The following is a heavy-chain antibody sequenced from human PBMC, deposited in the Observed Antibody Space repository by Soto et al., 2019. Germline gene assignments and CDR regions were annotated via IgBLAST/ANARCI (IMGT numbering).Heavy chain of an antibody. CDR2: ISYDGSNK. CDR1: GFTFSSYG. D-gene: IGHD4-17*01. J-gene: IGHJ2*01. Sequence: QVQLVESGGGVVQPGRSLRLSCAASGFTFSSYGMHWVRQAPGKGLEWVAVISYDGSNKYYADSVKGRFTISRDNSKNTLYLQMNSLRAEDTAVYYCAKDQGDYDWHFDLWGRGTLVTVSS. V-gene: IGHV3-30*18. CDR3: AKDQGDYDWHFDL.